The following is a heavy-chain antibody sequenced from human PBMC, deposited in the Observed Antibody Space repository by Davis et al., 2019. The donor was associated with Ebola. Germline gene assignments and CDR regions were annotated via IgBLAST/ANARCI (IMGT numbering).Heavy chain of an antibody. CDR1: GFTFSSYS. Sequence: GESLKISCAASGFTFSSYSMNWVRQAPGKGLEWVSAISGSGGSTYYADSVKGRFTISRDNSKNTLYLQMNSLRAEDTAVYYCAKGYSYGKIDYWGQGTLVTVSS. CDR3: AKGYSYGKIDY. CDR2: ISGSGGST. V-gene: IGHV3-23*01. J-gene: IGHJ4*02. D-gene: IGHD5-18*01.